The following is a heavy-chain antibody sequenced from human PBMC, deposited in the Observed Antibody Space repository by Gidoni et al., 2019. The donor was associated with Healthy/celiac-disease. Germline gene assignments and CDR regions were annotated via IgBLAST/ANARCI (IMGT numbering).Heavy chain of an antibody. D-gene: IGHD3-10*01. Sequence: QVQLQESGPGLVKPSATLSITCPVSGGSISSYYWSWIRQPPGKGLEWIGYIYYSGSTNYNPSLKSRVTISVDTSKNQFSLKLSSVTAADTAVYYCARGGVYFDYWGQGTLVTVSS. J-gene: IGHJ4*02. CDR3: ARGGVYFDY. V-gene: IGHV4-59*01. CDR1: GGSISSYY. CDR2: IYYSGST.